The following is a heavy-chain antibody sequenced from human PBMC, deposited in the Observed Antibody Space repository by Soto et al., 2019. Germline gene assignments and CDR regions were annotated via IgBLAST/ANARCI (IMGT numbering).Heavy chain of an antibody. J-gene: IGHJ4*02. CDR2: IKSDAYGGAI. CDR3: TTTKGRLEPPTNDF. V-gene: IGHV3-15*01. D-gene: IGHD2-8*01. CDR1: GFTFSNAW. Sequence: EVQLVESGGGLVKPGGSLRLSCAGSGFTFSNAWMSWVRRAPGEGLEWVGRIKSDAYGGAIDYAAPVKGRFTISRDDSKNTLFLQMTNVRAEDTAGYSCTTTKGRLEPPTNDFWGQGTRVIVSS.